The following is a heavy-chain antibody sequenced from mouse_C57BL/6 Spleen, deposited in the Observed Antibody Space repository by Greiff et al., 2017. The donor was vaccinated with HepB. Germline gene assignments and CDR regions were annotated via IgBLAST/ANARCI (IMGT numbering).Heavy chain of an antibody. J-gene: IGHJ2*01. CDR3: TRERDYDAGYYFDH. CDR2: ISSGGDYI. D-gene: IGHD2-4*01. Sequence: EVQVVESGEGLVKPGGSLKLSCAASGFTFSSYAMSWVRQTPEKRLEWVAYISSGGDYIYYADTVKGRFTISRDNARNTLYLQMSSLKSEDTAMYYCTRERDYDAGYYFDHSGQGTTLTDSS. V-gene: IGHV5-9-1*02. CDR1: GFTFSSYA.